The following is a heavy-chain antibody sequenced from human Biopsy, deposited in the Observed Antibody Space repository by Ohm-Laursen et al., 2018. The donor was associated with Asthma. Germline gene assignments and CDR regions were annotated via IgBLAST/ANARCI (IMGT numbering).Heavy chain of an antibody. D-gene: IGHD6-19*01. CDR2: IMTVFGTT. V-gene: IGHV1-69*13. Sequence: VKISCKAPGGTFSNFAISWVRQAPGQGLEWLGGIMTVFGTTNYAQKFQGRVTITADESTSTAYMEVTSLRSEDTTIYYCARCQVGYSSGWSLLLKKIYYSGMDVWGQGTAVTVSS. CDR1: GGTFSNFA. CDR3: ARCQVGYSSGWSLLLKKIYYSGMDV. J-gene: IGHJ6*02.